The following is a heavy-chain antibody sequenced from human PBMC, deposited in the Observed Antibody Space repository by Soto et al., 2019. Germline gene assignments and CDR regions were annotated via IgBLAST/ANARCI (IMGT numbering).Heavy chain of an antibody. CDR1: GFTFSSYW. D-gene: IGHD1-26*01. Sequence: EVQLVESGGGLVQPGGSLRLSCAASGFTFSSYWMSWVRQAPGKGLEWVANIKQDGSEKYYVDSVKGRFTISRDNAKNSLYLQMNSLRAEDTAVYYCARSGIISYYYYMDVWGKGTTLTVSS. CDR3: ARSGIISYYYYMDV. J-gene: IGHJ6*03. V-gene: IGHV3-7*01. CDR2: IKQDGSEK.